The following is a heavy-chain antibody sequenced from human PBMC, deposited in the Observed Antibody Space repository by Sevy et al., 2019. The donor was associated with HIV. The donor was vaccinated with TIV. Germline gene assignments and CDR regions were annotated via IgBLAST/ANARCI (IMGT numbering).Heavy chain of an antibody. J-gene: IGHJ5*02. V-gene: IGHV3-53*01. CDR2: IYIDGRT. CDR1: GFTVSNNF. CDR3: ASSGPAGHA. Sequence: GGSLRLSCAASGFTVSNNFVTWVRQAPGKGLDWVSFIYIDGRTYYADSVKGRFTISRDNSKNMVYLQLNSLRDEDTAVYFCASSGPAGHAWGQGTLVTVSS.